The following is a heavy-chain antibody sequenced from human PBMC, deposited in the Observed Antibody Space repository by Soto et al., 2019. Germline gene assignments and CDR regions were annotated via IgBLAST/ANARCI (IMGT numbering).Heavy chain of an antibody. D-gene: IGHD5-12*01. Sequence: QVQLVESGGGVVQPGRSLRLSCAASGFTFSSYGMHWVRQAPGKGLEWVAVIWYDGSKKYYADSVKGRFNNSSDNSKDTLYLQMSSLTAEDTSVYYCASGGWLQSSSYCGMDVWGQGPTVAVSS. CDR2: IWYDGSKK. CDR1: GFTFSSYG. V-gene: IGHV3-33*01. J-gene: IGHJ6*02. CDR3: ASGGWLQSSSYCGMDV.